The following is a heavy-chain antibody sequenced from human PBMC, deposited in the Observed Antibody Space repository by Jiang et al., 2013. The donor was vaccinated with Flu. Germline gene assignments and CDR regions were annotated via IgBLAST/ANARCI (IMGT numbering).Heavy chain of an antibody. Sequence: SSMKVSCRPSGGSFSSYGVHWVRQAPGQGLEWLGGIIPLFRPPTYPPRFRGRVTIAADESTRTVYMELSSLTSDDTAIYYCARWTGTYRHFDTWGQGTLVTVSS. CDR1: GGSFSSYG. D-gene: IGHD3/OR15-3a*01. CDR2: IIPLFRPP. CDR3: ARWTGTYRHFDT. J-gene: IGHJ4*01. V-gene: IGHV1-69*01.